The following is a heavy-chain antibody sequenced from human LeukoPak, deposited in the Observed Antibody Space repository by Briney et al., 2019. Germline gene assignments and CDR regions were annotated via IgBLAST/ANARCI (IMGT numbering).Heavy chain of an antibody. CDR1: GGTFSSYA. J-gene: IGHJ4*02. V-gene: IGHV1-69*13. CDR2: IIPIFGTA. Sequence: ASVKVSCKASGGTFSSYAISWVRQAPGQGLEWMGGIIPIFGTANYAQKYQGRVTITADESTSTAYMELSSLRSEDTAVYYCARARARGAGLFPFDYWGQGTLVTVSS. CDR3: ARARARGAGLFPFDY. D-gene: IGHD2-21*01.